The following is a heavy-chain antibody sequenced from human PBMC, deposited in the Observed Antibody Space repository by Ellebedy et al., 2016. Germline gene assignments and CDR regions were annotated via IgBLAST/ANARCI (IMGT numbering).Heavy chain of an antibody. J-gene: IGHJ4*02. CDR3: ATVRGRWLPPD. V-gene: IGHV4-39*07. CDR2: VNHSGST. Sequence: GSLRLSCTVSGGSISSGGYYWSWIRQPPGKGLEWIGEVNHSGSTNYNPSLKIRVTISVDTSKNQFSLKLSSVTAADTAVYYCATVRGRWLPPDWGQGTLVTVSS. CDR1: GGSISSGGYY. D-gene: IGHD5-24*01.